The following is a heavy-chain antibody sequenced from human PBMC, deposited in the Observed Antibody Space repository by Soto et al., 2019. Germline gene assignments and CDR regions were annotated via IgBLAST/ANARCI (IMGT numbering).Heavy chain of an antibody. CDR2: IYPSDSDT. D-gene: IGHD3-3*01. CDR1: GYNFAGYW. J-gene: IGHJ4*02. Sequence: GESLKISCKGSGYNFAGYWIAWVRQMPGKGLELMGIIYPSDSDTRYRPSFQGQVTISADKSISSAYLQWSSLRASDTAMSYCASGGVSTRNFDYWGQGTPVTVSS. V-gene: IGHV5-51*01. CDR3: ASGGVSTRNFDY.